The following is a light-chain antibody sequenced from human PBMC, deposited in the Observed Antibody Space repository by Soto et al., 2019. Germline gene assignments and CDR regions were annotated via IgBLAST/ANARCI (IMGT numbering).Light chain of an antibody. J-gene: IGKJ1*01. CDR3: QHSYSTART. Sequence: DIQMTQSPSSLSASVGDRVTITCRARQSISSYLNWYQQKPGKAPKLLIYAASSLQSGVPSRFSGSGSGTDFTLTISSLQPEDFATYYCQHSYSTARTFGQGTKVEIK. CDR2: AAS. CDR1: QSISSY. V-gene: IGKV1-39*01.